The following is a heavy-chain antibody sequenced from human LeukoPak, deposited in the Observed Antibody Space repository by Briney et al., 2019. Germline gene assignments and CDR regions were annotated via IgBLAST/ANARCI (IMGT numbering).Heavy chain of an antibody. CDR3: AKDLTSWNY. CDR2: ISGSGENT. J-gene: IGHJ4*02. V-gene: IGHV3-23*01. CDR1: GFTFSGYS. Sequence: GGSLRLSCAASGFTFSGYSMNWVRQAPGKGLEWVSGISGSGENTYYADSVKGRFTISRDNSKNTLYLQMDSLRAEDTALYYCAKDLTSWNYWGQGTLVTVSS. D-gene: IGHD2-2*01.